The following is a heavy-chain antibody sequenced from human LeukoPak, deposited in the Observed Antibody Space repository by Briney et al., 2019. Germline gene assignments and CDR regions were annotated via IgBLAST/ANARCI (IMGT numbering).Heavy chain of an antibody. V-gene: IGHV1-46*01. Sequence: ASVKVSCKASGYTFTSYYMHWVRQAPGQGLEWMGIINPSAGSTSCAQKFQGRVTMTRDTSTTTVYMGLSSLRSEDTAVYYCARGDYYDSSGYSHTDYWGQGTLVTVSS. J-gene: IGHJ4*02. CDR1: GYTFTSYY. D-gene: IGHD3-22*01. CDR2: INPSAGST. CDR3: ARGDYYDSSGYSHTDY.